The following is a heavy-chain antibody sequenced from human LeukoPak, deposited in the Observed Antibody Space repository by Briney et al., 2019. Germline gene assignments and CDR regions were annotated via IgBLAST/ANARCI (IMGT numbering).Heavy chain of an antibody. V-gene: IGHV3-21*01. J-gene: IGHJ6*03. CDR3: ARADWQNITIFGVVQYYMDV. D-gene: IGHD3-3*01. CDR2: ISSSSSYI. CDR1: GFTFSSYS. Sequence: PGGSLRLSCAASGFTFSSYSMNWVRQAPGKGLEWVSSISSSSSYIYYADSVKGRFTISRDNAKNSLYLQMDSLRAEDTAVYYCARADWQNITIFGVVQYYMDVWGKGTTVTVSS.